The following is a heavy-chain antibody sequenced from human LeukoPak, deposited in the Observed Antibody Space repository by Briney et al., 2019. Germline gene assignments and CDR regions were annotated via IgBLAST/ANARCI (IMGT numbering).Heavy chain of an antibody. CDR1: GYSFTSYH. J-gene: IGHJ3*01. D-gene: IGHD3-22*01. Sequence: ASVKVSCKASGYSFTSYHMHWVRQAPGQGLEWMGCINPNTGATTYAQKFQGGVTMTRDTSITTVYMEVTRLTFDDTAVYYCARDLPYLFDSNGQLSAFDVWGQGTKVTVAS. CDR3: ARDLPYLFDSNGQLSAFDV. CDR2: INPNTGAT. V-gene: IGHV1-2*02.